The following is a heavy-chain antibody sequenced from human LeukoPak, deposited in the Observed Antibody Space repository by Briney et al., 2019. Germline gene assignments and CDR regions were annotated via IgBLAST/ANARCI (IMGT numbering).Heavy chain of an antibody. CDR1: GYTFTSYY. CDR2: INPSGGST. D-gene: IGHD2-2*01. V-gene: IGHV1-46*01. Sequence: ASVKVSCKASGYTFTSYYMHWVRQAPGQGLEWMGIINPSGGSTSYAQKFQGRVTMTRDMSTSTVYMELSSLRAEDTAVYYCARDRRIRGYQLLLDYWGQGTLVTVSS. J-gene: IGHJ4*02. CDR3: ARDRRIRGYQLLLDY.